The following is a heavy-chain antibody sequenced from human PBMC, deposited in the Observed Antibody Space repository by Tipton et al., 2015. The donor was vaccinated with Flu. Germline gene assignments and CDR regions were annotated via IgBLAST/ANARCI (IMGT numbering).Heavy chain of an antibody. D-gene: IGHD4-17*01. J-gene: IGHJ4*02. V-gene: IGHV4-61*02. CDR1: GGSISSGSYY. CDR3: ASRLNGDVDY. CDR2: IYTSGST. Sequence: LRLSCTVSGGSISSGSYYWSWIRQPAGKGLEWIGRIYTSGSTNYNPSLKSRVTISVDTSKNQFSLKLSSVTAADTAMYYCASRLNGDVDYWSQGTLVTVSS.